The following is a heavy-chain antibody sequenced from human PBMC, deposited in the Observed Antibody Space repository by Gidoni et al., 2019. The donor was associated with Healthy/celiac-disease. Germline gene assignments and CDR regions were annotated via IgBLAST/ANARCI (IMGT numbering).Heavy chain of an antibody. CDR1: GFTFSSYS. J-gene: IGHJ4*02. CDR3: ASGIRVATRDY. V-gene: IGHV3-21*01. D-gene: IGHD2-15*01. Sequence: EVQLVESGGGLVKPGGSLRLSCAASGFTFSSYSMNWVRQAPGKGLEWVSSISSSSSYIYYADSVKGRFTISRDNAKNSLYLQMNSLRAEDTAVYYCASGIRVATRDYWGQGTLVTVSS. CDR2: ISSSSSYI.